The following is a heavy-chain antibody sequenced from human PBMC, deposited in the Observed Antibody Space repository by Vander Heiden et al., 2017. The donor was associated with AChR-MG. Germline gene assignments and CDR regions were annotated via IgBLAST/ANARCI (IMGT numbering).Heavy chain of an antibody. J-gene: IGHJ3*02. CDR2: IIPIFGTA. CDR3: ARDRPMGGGGNFAFDI. CDR1: GGTFSSYA. Sequence: QVQLVQSGAEVKKPGSSVKVSCKASGGTFSSYAISWVRQAPGQGLEWRGGIIPIFGTANYAQKFQGRVTITADESTSTAYMELSSLRYEDTAVYYCARDRPMGGGGNFAFDIWGQGTMVTVS. V-gene: IGHV1-69*01. D-gene: IGHD3-16*01.